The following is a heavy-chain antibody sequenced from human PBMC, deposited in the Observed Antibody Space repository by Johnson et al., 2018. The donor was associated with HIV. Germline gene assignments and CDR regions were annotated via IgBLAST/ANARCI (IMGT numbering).Heavy chain of an antibody. CDR3: AKDEGGSYSQDAFDI. CDR1: RYTSDDYA. Sequence: EVPLVESGGGLVQPGRSLRLSCAASRYTSDDYAMHWVRQAPGKGLEWVSGFSWNSGSIGYADSVKGRFTISRDNAKNSLYLQMNSLRAEDTALYYCAKDEGGSYSQDAFDIWGQGTMVTVSS. CDR2: FSWNSGSI. V-gene: IGHV3-9*02. D-gene: IGHD1-26*01. J-gene: IGHJ3*02.